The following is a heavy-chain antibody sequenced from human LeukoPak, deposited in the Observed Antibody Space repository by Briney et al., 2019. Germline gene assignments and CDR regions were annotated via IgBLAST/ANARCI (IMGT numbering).Heavy chain of an antibody. CDR1: GGTFSSYA. CDR3: ARDSDFGCSGSSCYSWVY. J-gene: IGHJ4*02. Sequence: ASVKVSCKAPGGTFSSYAISWVRQAPGQGLEWMGGIIPIFGTANYAQKFQGRVTITADESTSTAYMELSSLRSEDTAVYYCARDSDFGCSGSSCYSWVYWGQGTLVTVSS. V-gene: IGHV1-69*13. D-gene: IGHD2-15*01. CDR2: IIPIFGTA.